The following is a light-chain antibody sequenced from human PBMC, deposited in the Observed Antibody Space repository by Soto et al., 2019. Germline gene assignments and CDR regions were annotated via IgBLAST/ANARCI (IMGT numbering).Light chain of an antibody. J-gene: IGLJ1*01. V-gene: IGLV2-14*01. CDR3: CSFTSITTYV. Sequence: QSALTQPASVSGSLGQSITISCTGTSSDVGAYNYVSWYQQQPGEAPKLMISEVSNRPSGVSNRFSGSKSGNTASLIISGLQAEDEADYYCCSFTSITTYVFGTGTKVT. CDR1: SSDVGAYNY. CDR2: EVS.